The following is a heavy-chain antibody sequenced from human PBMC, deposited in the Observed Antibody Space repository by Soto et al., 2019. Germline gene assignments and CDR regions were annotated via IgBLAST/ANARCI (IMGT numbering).Heavy chain of an antibody. CDR2: IYRTGST. J-gene: IGHJ4*02. Sequence: LSLTCAVSGGSFTSNNWWTWVRQPPGQGLEWIGEIYRTGSTNYNPSLKSRVTISLDKSENQFPLKVTSLTAADTAVYYCASRDPGTSVDYWGQGTLVTVSS. CDR3: ASRDPGTSVDY. V-gene: IGHV4-4*02. D-gene: IGHD1-7*01. CDR1: GGSFTSNNW.